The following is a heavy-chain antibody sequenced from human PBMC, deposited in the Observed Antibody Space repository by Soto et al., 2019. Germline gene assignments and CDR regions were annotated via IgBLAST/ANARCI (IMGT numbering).Heavy chain of an antibody. CDR2: IYHSGST. CDR3: ARALILTGYYIHDAFDI. V-gene: IGHV4-30-2*01. J-gene: IGHJ3*02. D-gene: IGHD3-9*01. Sequence: SETLSLTCAVSGGSISSGGYSWSWIRQPPGKGLEWIGYIYHSGSTYYNPSLKSRVTISVDRSKNQFSLKLSSVTAADTAVYYCARALILTGYYIHDAFDIWGQGTMVTVSS. CDR1: GGSISSGGYS.